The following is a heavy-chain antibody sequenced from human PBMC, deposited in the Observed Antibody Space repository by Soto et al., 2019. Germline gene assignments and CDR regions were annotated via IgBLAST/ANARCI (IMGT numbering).Heavy chain of an antibody. CDR3: ARDETGPLYYYYYYGMDV. CDR2: ISSSSSYI. CDR1: GFTFSSYS. Sequence: GGSLRLSCGASGFTFSSYSMNWVRQAPGKGLEWVSSISSSSSYIYYADSVKGRFTISRDNAKNSLYLQMNSLRAEDTAVYYCARDETGPLYYYYYYGMDVWGQGTTVTVSS. J-gene: IGHJ6*02. D-gene: IGHD1-1*01. V-gene: IGHV3-21*01.